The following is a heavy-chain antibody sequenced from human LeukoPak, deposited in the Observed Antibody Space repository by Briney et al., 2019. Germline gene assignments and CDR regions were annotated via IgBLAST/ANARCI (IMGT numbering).Heavy chain of an antibody. V-gene: IGHV4-34*01. Sequence: PSETLSLTCVVYGGSLSDYYWTWVRQTPGKGLEWTGEINHSGATKYNPSLKSRVTISIDTSNNQFSLKLNSVTAADTAVYYCARGEGTLAGRRWPYSCYYYVDVWGKGTTVTVSS. CDR1: GGSLSDYY. J-gene: IGHJ6*03. CDR2: INHSGAT. D-gene: IGHD6-19*01. CDR3: ARGEGTLAGRRWPYSCYYYVDV.